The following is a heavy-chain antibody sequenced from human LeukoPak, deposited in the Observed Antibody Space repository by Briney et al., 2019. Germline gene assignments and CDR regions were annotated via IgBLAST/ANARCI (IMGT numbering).Heavy chain of an antibody. J-gene: IGHJ2*01. CDR3: ARTGIAVAYWYFDL. D-gene: IGHD6-19*01. CDR1: GYTFTTYA. CDR2: INAGNGNT. Sequence: ASVKVSCKASGYTFTTYAMHWVRQAPGQRLEWMGWINAGNGNTKYSQKFQGRVTITRDTSASTAYMELSSLRSEDTAVYYCARTGIAVAYWYFDLWGRGTLVTVSS. V-gene: IGHV1-3*01.